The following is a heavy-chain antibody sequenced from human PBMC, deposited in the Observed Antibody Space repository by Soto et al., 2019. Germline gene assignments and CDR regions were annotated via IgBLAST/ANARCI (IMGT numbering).Heavy chain of an antibody. CDR1: GYTFTGHY. CDR2: IGPESGAT. CDR3: GRGRSGQIVVFY. D-gene: IGHD1-26*01. V-gene: IGHV1-2*02. Sequence: ASVKVSGKASGYTFTGHYIHWVRQAPEQGPEWMGEIGPESGATRYAQKFQGRVTMTRDTSITTVYMELKNLSPDDTAAYYCGRGRSGQIVVFYWGQGTPVTVSS. J-gene: IGHJ4*02.